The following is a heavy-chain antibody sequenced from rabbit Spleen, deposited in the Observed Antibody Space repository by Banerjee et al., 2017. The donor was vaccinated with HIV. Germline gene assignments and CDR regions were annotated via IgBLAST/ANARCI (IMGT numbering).Heavy chain of an antibody. J-gene: IGHJ6*01. CDR2: IAGSGSGFT. D-gene: IGHD8-1*01. CDR3: ARDTGSSFSSYGMDL. Sequence: QSLEESGGALVQPGASLTLTCTASGFSFSYSDYMCWVRQAPGKGLEWISCIAGSGSGFTYSATWANGRFTCAKASSTTVTLQMTSLTVADTATYFCARDTGSSFSSYGMDLGGPGTLVTV. V-gene: IGHV1S40*01. CDR1: GFSFSYSDY.